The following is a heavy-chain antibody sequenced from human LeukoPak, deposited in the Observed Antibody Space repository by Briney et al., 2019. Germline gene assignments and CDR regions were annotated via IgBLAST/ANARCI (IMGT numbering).Heavy chain of an antibody. D-gene: IGHD3-22*01. J-gene: IGHJ4*02. CDR1: GGSISSSSYY. Sequence: KSSETLSLTCTVSGGSISSSSYYWGWIRQPPGKGLEWIGSIYYSGSTYYNPSLKSRVTISVDTSKNQFSLKLSSVTAADTAVYYCARHGHDSSGYYSAGYYFDYWGQGTLVTVSS. CDR3: ARHGHDSSGYYSAGYYFDY. V-gene: IGHV4-39*01. CDR2: IYYSGST.